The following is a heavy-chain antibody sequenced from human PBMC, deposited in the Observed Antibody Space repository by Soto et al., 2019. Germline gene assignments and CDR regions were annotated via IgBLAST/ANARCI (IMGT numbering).Heavy chain of an antibody. CDR3: ARGGAVAGDPNLQRYYYGMDV. CDR2: NTPVLGIA. J-gene: IGHJ6*02. CDR1: GRTFSSYS. V-gene: IGHV1-69*02. D-gene: IGHD6-19*01. Sequence: QVQLVQSGAEVKKPGSSVKVSCEASGRTFSSYSIIWVRQAPGQGLEWMGRNTPVLGIANYAQKFQGRVTITADKSTSTAYLDLGSLTFEDTAVYYCARGGAVAGDPNLQRYYYGMDVWGQGTTVTVSS.